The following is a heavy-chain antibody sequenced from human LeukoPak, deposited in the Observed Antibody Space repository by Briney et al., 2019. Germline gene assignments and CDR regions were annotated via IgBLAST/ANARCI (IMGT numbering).Heavy chain of an antibody. CDR1: GGSISSYY. CDR3: ARLRIAVAGMLDYYYGMDV. D-gene: IGHD6-19*01. V-gene: IGHV4-59*01. J-gene: IGHJ6*02. CDR2: IYYSGST. Sequence: KTSETLSLTCTVSGGSISSYYWSWIRQPPGKGLEWIGYIYYSGSTNYNPSLKSQVTISVDTSKNQFSLKLSSVTAADTAVYYRARLRIAVAGMLDYYYGMDVWGQGTTVTVSS.